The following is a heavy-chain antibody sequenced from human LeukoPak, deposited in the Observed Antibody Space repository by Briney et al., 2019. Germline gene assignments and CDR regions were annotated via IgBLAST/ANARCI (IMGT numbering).Heavy chain of an antibody. J-gene: IGHJ3*02. CDR2: ISYDGSNK. CDR1: GFTFSSYA. Sequence: PGGSLRLSCAASGFTFSSYAMHWVRQAPGKGLEGGAVISYDGSNKYYADSVKGRFTISKDHSKNPPELQLNNLRAHDTALYYCARDRSGITLIVVVPARREDAFDIWGQGTMVTVSS. V-gene: IGHV3-30*04. D-gene: IGHD3-22*01. CDR3: ARDRSGITLIVVVPARREDAFDI.